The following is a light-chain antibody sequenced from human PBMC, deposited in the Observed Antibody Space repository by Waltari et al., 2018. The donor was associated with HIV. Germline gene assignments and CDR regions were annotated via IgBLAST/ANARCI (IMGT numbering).Light chain of an antibody. CDR3: SSYTLTSTYV. CDR1: SSDVGGYNY. CDR2: DVS. V-gene: IGLV2-14*03. Sequence: QSALTQPASVSGSPGQSITISCTGTSSDVGGYNYVSWYQQHPGKAPKLIIYDVSDRPSGVSNRFSGSKSGDTASLTISGLQADDEADYYCSSYTLTSTYVFGAGTKVTVL. J-gene: IGLJ1*01.